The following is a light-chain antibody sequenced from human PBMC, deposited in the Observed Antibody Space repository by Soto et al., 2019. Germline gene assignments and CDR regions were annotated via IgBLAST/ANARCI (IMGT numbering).Light chain of an antibody. Sequence: EIVLTQSPGTLSLSPGERATLSCRASQSVSSSYLAWYQQKPGQAPRLLIYGASSRATGIPDRFSGSGSGTDFTLTISRLEPEDLAVYSCQQYGSSFTFGPGTKLDIK. CDR2: GAS. CDR1: QSVSSSY. V-gene: IGKV3-20*01. J-gene: IGKJ3*01. CDR3: QQYGSSFT.